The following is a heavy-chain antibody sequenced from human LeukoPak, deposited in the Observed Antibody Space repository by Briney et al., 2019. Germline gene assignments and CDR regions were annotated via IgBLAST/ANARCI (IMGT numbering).Heavy chain of an antibody. D-gene: IGHD3-10*01. CDR1: GGSFSGYY. V-gene: IGHV4-34*01. J-gene: IGHJ4*02. Sequence: RPSETLSLTCAVYGGSFSGYYWSWIRQPPGKGLEWIGEINHSGSTNYNPSLKSRVTISVDTSKNRFSLKLSSVTAADTAVYYCARRNYYGSGSYCFDYWGQGTLVTVSS. CDR3: ARRNYYGSGSYCFDY. CDR2: INHSGST.